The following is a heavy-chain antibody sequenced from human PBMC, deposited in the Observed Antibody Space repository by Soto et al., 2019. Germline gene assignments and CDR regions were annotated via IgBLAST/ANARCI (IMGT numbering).Heavy chain of an antibody. J-gene: IGHJ6*03. Sequence: QVQLQQWGAGLLKPSETLSLTCAVYGGSFSGYYWSWIRQPPGKGLEWIGEINHSGSTNYNPSLKSRVTISVDTSKNQFSRKLSSVTAADTAVYYCACCSSTSCYHYYYMDVWGKGTTVTVSS. D-gene: IGHD2-2*01. CDR3: ACCSSTSCYHYYYMDV. CDR1: GGSFSGYY. V-gene: IGHV4-34*01. CDR2: INHSGST.